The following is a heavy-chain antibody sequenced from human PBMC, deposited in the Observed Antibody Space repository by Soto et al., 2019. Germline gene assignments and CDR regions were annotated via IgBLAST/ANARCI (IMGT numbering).Heavy chain of an antibody. J-gene: IGHJ4*02. V-gene: IGHV3-7*01. Sequence: EVQLMESGGGLVQPGGSLRLSCAASGFSFSASWMTWVRQAPGKGLEWVADIKQDGSEKNYVDSVKGRVTISRDNAKNSLYLQMNSLRAEDTAVYYCGRDPYYGAIDYWGLGTLVTVSS. CDR3: GRDPYYGAIDY. CDR2: IKQDGSEK. D-gene: IGHD3-10*01. CDR1: GFSFSASW.